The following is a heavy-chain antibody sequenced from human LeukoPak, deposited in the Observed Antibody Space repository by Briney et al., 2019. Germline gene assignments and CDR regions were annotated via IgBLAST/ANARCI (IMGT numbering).Heavy chain of an antibody. CDR3: ARALHYGDLKFDY. Sequence: ASVKVSCKASGYTFTGYYMHWVRQAPGQGLEGMGWINPNSGGTNYAQKFQGRVTMTRDTSISTAYMELRSLRSDDTAVYYCARALHYGDLKFDYWGQGTLVTVSS. D-gene: IGHD4-17*01. CDR2: INPNSGGT. J-gene: IGHJ4*02. V-gene: IGHV1-2*02. CDR1: GYTFTGYY.